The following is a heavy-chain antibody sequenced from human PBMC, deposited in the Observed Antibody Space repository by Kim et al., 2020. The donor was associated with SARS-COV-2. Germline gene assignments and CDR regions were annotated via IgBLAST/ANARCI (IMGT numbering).Heavy chain of an antibody. Sequence: GGSLRLSCVASGFSFGTFDMSWVRQAPGKGLKWVSVIKGRDDSTYYAESVKGRFTVSRDSARNTLYLQMNSLRSDDTAIYYCVKGAWLDYWGPGTLVIVS. CDR2: IKGRDDST. V-gene: IGHV3-23*01. D-gene: IGHD5-12*01. CDR3: VKGAWLDY. CDR1: GFSFGTFD. J-gene: IGHJ4*02.